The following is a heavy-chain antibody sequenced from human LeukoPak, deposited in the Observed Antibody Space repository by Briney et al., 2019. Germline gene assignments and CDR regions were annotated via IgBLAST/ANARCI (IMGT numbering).Heavy chain of an antibody. J-gene: IGHJ4*02. Sequence: SETLSLTCTVSGGSISSYYWSWIRQPPGKGLEWIGSIYYSGSTYYNPSLKSRVTISVDTSKNQFSLKLSSVTAADTAVYYCARLIYDSSGYYGYYFDYWGQGTLVTVSS. CDR3: ARLIYDSSGYYGYYFDY. CDR1: GGSISSYY. D-gene: IGHD3-22*01. V-gene: IGHV4-59*05. CDR2: IYYSGST.